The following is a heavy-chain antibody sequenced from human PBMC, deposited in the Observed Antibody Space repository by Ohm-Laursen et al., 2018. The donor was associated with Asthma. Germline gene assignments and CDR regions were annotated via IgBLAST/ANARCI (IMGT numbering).Heavy chain of an antibody. CDR1: GFTFSAYT. Sequence: SLRLSCAASGFTFSAYTMNWVRQAPGKGIEWVSSISSRSTYIYYADSVKGRFTISRGNARNSLYLQMNSLRAEDTAVYYCTRDRVDIVTTMRLQYYGMDVWGQGTTVTVSS. V-gene: IGHV3-21*01. J-gene: IGHJ6*02. D-gene: IGHD5-12*01. CDR3: TRDRVDIVTTMRLQYYGMDV. CDR2: ISSRSTYI.